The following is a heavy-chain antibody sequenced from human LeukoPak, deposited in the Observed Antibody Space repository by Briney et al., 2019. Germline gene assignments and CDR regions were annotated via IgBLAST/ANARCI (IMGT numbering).Heavy chain of an antibody. CDR2: IYTSGST. D-gene: IGHD6-19*01. CDR1: GGSISSYY. J-gene: IGHJ4*02. V-gene: IGHV4-4*07. CDR3: ARGRIAVAGTPYYSDY. Sequence: PSETLSLTCTVSGGSISSYYWSWIRQPAGKGLEWIGRIYTSGSTNYNPSLKSRVTMSVDTSKNQFSLKLSSVTAADTAVYYCARGRIAVAGTPYYSDYWGQGTLVTVSS.